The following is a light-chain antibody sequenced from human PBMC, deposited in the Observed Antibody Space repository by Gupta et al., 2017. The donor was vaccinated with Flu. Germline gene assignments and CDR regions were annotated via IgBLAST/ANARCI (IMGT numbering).Light chain of an antibody. J-gene: IGKJ1*01. CDR2: AAS. CDR1: QGIRND. V-gene: IGKV1-6*01. CDR3: LQEDSSPRT. Sequence: PSSLSASVGDRVSITCRASQGIRNDLGWYQQKPGKAPKLLIYAASKVKSGVPSRFSGSGSGTDFTLTVSSRQPEDFANYYCLQEDSSPRTFGQGTKVEIK.